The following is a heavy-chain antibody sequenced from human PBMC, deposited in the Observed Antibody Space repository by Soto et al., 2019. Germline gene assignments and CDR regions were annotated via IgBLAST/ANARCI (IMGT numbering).Heavy chain of an antibody. CDR2: IDWDDDK. Sequence: SGPTLVNPTQTLTLTCTFSGFSLSTSGMCVSWIRQHPGKALEWLALIDWDDDKYYSTSLKTRLTISKDTSKNQVVLTMTNMDPVDIATYYCARGTRYYYDSSGYYFRDTSDIRGQGTXVTVSS. V-gene: IGHV2-70*01. J-gene: IGHJ3*02. D-gene: IGHD3-22*01. CDR3: ARGTRYYYDSSGYYFRDTSDI. CDR1: GFSLSTSGMC.